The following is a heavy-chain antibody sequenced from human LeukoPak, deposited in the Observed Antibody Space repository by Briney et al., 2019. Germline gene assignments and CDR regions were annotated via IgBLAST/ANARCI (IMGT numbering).Heavy chain of an antibody. CDR1: GYTFTGYY. Sequence: GASVKVSCKASGYTFTGYYMHWVRQAPGQGVEWMGRINPNSGGTNYAQTFQGRVNMTRDTSISTAYMELRRLRSDDTAVYYCARSVGPTDYWGQGTLVTVSS. J-gene: IGHJ4*02. D-gene: IGHD1-26*01. V-gene: IGHV1-2*06. CDR3: ARSVGPTDY. CDR2: INPNSGGT.